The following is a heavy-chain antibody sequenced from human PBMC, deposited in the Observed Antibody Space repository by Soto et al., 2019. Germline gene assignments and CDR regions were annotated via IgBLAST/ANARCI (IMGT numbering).Heavy chain of an antibody. CDR3: ARGSCSSPDCYPNSYVDY. Sequence: QITLKESGPTLVKPTQTLTLTCTFSGFSLSTTAAGVGWIRQPQGKALEWLALIYWDDDERYSPSLKSRLTITKDTSKHQVVLTMTNVDPVDTATYYCARGSCSSPDCYPNSYVDYWGPGILVTVSS. V-gene: IGHV2-5*02. D-gene: IGHD2-2*01. CDR2: IYWDDDE. CDR1: GFSLSTTAAG. J-gene: IGHJ4*02.